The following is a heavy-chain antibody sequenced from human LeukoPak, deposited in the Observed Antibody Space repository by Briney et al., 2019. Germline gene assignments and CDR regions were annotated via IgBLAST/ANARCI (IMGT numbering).Heavy chain of an antibody. CDR1: GFTFGDYY. D-gene: IGHD5-12*01. V-gene: IGHV3-11*01. J-gene: IGHJ6*02. CDR2: ISSSGSTI. CDR3: ARGREGWLRNYYYYGMDV. Sequence: GGSLRLSCAASGFTFGDYYMSWIRQAPGKGLEWVSYISSSGSTIYYADSVKGRFTISRDNAKNSLYLQMNSLRAEDTAVYYCARGREGWLRNYYYYGMDVWGQGTTVTVSS.